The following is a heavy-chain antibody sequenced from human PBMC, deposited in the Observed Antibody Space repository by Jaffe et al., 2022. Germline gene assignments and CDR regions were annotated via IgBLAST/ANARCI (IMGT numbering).Heavy chain of an antibody. CDR3: ARVGGQQLVLYWYFDL. Sequence: EVQLVESGGGLVQPGGSLRLSCAASGFTFSSYEMNWVRQAPGKGLEWVSYISSSGSTIYYADSVKGRFTISRDNAKNSLYLQMNSLRAEDTAVYYCARVGGQQLVLYWYFDLWGRGTLVTVSS. V-gene: IGHV3-48*03. J-gene: IGHJ2*01. CDR1: GFTFSSYE. D-gene: IGHD6-13*01. CDR2: ISSSGSTI.